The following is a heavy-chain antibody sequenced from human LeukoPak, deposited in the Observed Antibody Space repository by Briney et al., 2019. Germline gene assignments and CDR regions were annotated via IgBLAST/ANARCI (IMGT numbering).Heavy chain of an antibody. CDR2: IYYGGNT. CDR1: GGSISNYY. CDR3: ARDEGAGAPYFDY. D-gene: IGHD1-26*01. J-gene: IGHJ4*02. V-gene: IGHV4-59*01. Sequence: SSETLSLTCTVSGGSISNYYWSWIRQPPGQGLEWMGYIYYGGNTNYNPSLKSRVTISVDTPKNQFSLKLSSVTAADTAVYYCARDEGAGAPYFDYWGQGTLVTVSS.